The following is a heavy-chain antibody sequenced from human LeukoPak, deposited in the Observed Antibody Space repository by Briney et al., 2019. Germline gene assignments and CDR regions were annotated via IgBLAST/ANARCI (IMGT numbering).Heavy chain of an antibody. CDR2: INHSGST. Sequence: SETLSLTCAVNGGSFSGYYWSWIRQPPGKGLEWIGEINHSGSTNYNPSLKSRVTISVDTSKNQFSLMLSSVTAADTAVYYCARMVAFGWTDLTPLDYWGQGTLVTVSS. D-gene: IGHD1-1*01. V-gene: IGHV4-34*01. CDR1: GGSFSGYY. CDR3: ARMVAFGWTDLTPLDY. J-gene: IGHJ4*02.